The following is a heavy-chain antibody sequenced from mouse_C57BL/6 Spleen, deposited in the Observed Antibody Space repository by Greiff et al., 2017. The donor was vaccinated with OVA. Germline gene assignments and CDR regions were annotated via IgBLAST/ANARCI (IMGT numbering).Heavy chain of an antibody. CDR2: ISSGGDYI. J-gene: IGHJ3*01. V-gene: IGHV5-9-1*02. CDR3: TRDGFYGYDGLGFAY. Sequence: EVQRVESGEGLVKPGGSLKLSCAASGFTFSSYAMSWVRQTPEKRLEWVAYISSGGDYIYYADTVKGRFTISRDNARNTLYLQMSSLKSEDTAMYYCTRDGFYGYDGLGFAYWGQGTLVTVSA. CDR1: GFTFSSYA. D-gene: IGHD2-2*01.